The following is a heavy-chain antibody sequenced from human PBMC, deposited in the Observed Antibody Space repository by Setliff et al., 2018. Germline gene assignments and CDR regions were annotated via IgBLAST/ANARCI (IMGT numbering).Heavy chain of an antibody. CDR2: IYYSGST. V-gene: IGHV4-31*02. CDR3: ARDYGQQLHYYYYYYGMDV. Sequence: SETLSLTCTVSGGSISSGGYYWSWIRQHPGKGLEWIGYIYYSGSTYYNPSLKSRVTISVDTSKNQFSLKLSSVTAADTAVYYCARDYGQQLHYYYYYYGMDVWGQGTTVTVSS. CDR1: GGSISSGGYY. J-gene: IGHJ6*02. D-gene: IGHD6-13*01.